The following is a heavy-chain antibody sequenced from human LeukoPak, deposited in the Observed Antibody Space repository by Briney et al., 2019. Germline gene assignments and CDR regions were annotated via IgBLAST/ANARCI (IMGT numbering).Heavy chain of an antibody. CDR3: ATSVGFYDTSGYYPL. Sequence: GGSLRLSCAASGFTFSSYGMHWVRQAPGKGREWVAFVRNDGSNTYYVDSLKGRFTIYRDNSKGTVYLQMNSLRAEDSAVYYWATSVGFYDTSGYYPLWGQGTLVTVSS. D-gene: IGHD3-22*01. CDR1: GFTFSSYG. CDR2: VRNDGSNT. J-gene: IGHJ4*02. V-gene: IGHV3-30*02.